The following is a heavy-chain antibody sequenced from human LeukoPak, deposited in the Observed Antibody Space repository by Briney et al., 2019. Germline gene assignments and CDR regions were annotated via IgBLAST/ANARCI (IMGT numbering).Heavy chain of an antibody. CDR2: IYYSGST. Sequence: SETPSLTCTVSGGSIGSGGYYWSWIRQHPGKGLEWIGYIYYSGSTYYNPSLKSRVTISVDTSKNQFSLKLSSVTAADTAVYYCARDRDGDYAEFDYWGQGTLVTVSS. J-gene: IGHJ4*02. CDR1: GGSIGSGGYY. V-gene: IGHV4-31*03. D-gene: IGHD4-17*01. CDR3: ARDRDGDYAEFDY.